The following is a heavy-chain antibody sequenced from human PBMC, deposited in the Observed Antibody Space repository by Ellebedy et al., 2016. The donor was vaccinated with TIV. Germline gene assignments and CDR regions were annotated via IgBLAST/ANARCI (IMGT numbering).Heavy chain of an antibody. D-gene: IGHD2-2*01. Sequence: SETLSLTCGVSGGSFGGYSWTWIRQPPGKGLEWIGEINHSGSTNYNPSLKSRVTVSVDTSKNQFSLKLSSVTAADTAVYYCARGGVGHCNSTICLGMDVWGQGTTVTVSS. V-gene: IGHV4-34*01. J-gene: IGHJ6*02. CDR3: ARGGVGHCNSTICLGMDV. CDR1: GGSFGGYS. CDR2: INHSGST.